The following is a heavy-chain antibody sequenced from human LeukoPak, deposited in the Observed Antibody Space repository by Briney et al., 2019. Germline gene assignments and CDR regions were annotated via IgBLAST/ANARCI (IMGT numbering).Heavy chain of an antibody. V-gene: IGHV3-66*04. D-gene: IGHD2-15*01. CDR3: ARQSTDRSGGNGKIDC. CDR1: GFTVSNNY. J-gene: IGHJ4*02. Sequence: SGGSLRLSCAASGFTVSNNYMTWVRQAPGKGLEWVSVIYSGNRTKYADSVKGRFIISRDNSKNTLLFQMNSLRAEDTAVYYCARQSTDRSGGNGKIDCWGQGTLVTVSS. CDR2: IYSGNRT.